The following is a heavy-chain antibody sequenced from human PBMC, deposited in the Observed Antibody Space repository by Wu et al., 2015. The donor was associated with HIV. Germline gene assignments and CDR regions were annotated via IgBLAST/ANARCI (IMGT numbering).Heavy chain of an antibody. CDR1: GYSFTTYD. V-gene: IGHV1-8*02. Sequence: QVQLVQSGAEVRTPGASVKVSCKASGYSFTTYDINWVRQATGQGLEYMGWMNPNNGNTASAQRFQGRITMTRTTSISTAYLELSSLRSEDTAVYYCARGRYDFGYWGQGTLVTVSS. J-gene: IGHJ4*02. CDR3: ARGRYDFGY. D-gene: IGHD5-12*01. CDR2: MNPNNGNT.